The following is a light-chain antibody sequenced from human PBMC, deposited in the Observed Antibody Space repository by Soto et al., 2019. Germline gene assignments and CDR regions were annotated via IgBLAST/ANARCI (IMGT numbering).Light chain of an antibody. Sequence: QSALTQPASVSGSPGQSITISCTGTSSDVGSYNLVSWYQQYPGKAPKLMIYAGSKRPSGVSNRFSGSKSGNTASLTISGLHAEDEADYYCCSYAGSSTVVFGGGTKVTVL. CDR3: CSYAGSSTVV. V-gene: IGLV2-23*01. CDR2: AGS. CDR1: SSDVGSYNL. J-gene: IGLJ2*01.